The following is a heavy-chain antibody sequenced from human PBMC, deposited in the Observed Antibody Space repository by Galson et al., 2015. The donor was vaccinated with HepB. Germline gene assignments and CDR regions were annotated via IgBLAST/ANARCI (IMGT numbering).Heavy chain of an antibody. CDR2: VSGNGAKT. CDR1: GFTFSNYA. Sequence: SLRLPCAASGFTFSNYAMAWVRQAPGKGLEWVSSVSGNGAKTNYADSVEGRFTISRDNSKNSLNLQMNSLRAEDTAVYYCAKGGYSGYDLDYCDYWGQGTLVTVSS. CDR3: AKGGYSGYDLDYCDY. J-gene: IGHJ4*02. D-gene: IGHD5-12*01. V-gene: IGHV3-23*01.